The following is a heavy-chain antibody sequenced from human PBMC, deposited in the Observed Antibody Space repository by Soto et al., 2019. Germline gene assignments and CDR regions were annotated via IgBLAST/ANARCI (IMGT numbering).Heavy chain of an antibody. V-gene: IGHV4-59*12. J-gene: IGHJ4*02. D-gene: IGHD1-26*01. CDR2: IFQSGST. CDR1: GGSISSYY. CDR3: ARVYSGSYSDY. Sequence: SETLSLTCTVSGGSISSYYWSWIRQPPGKGLEWIGEIFQSGSTNYNPSLKTRVTISVDKSKNQFSLKLSSVTAADTAVYYCARVYSGSYSDYWGQGTLVTVSS.